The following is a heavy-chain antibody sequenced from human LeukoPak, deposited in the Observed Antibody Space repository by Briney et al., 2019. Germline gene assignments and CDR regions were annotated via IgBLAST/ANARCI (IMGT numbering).Heavy chain of an antibody. V-gene: IGHV1-46*01. J-gene: IGHJ6*02. CDR2: TNPSGGST. Sequence: ASVKVSCKASGYAFTSYYMHWVRQAPGQGLEWMGITNPSGGSTSYAQKFQGRVTMTRDTSTSTVYMELSSLRSEDTAVYYCARDRESSSWYGPYYGMDVWGQGTTVTVSS. CDR1: GYAFTSYY. CDR3: ARDRESSSWYGPYYGMDV. D-gene: IGHD6-13*01.